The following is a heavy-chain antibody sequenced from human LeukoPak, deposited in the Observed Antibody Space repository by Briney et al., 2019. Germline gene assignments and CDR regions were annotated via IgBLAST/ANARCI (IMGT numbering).Heavy chain of an antibody. Sequence: GGSLRLSCAASGFTFSSHWMQWVRQVPGKGLVWVSRINSDGSDTNYADSVEGRFTISKDNAKNTVYLQMNSLRVEDTAVYYCARGSHHFDSWGQGTLVTVSS. V-gene: IGHV3-74*01. CDR1: GFTFSSHW. CDR2: INSDGSDT. J-gene: IGHJ5*01. CDR3: ARGSHHFDS.